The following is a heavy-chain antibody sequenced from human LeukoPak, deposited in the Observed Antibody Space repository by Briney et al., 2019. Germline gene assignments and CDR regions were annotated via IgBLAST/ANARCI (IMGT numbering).Heavy chain of an antibody. CDR3: AEDIGGYYYYGMDV. CDR1: GFTFDDYA. Sequence: GGSLRLSCAASGFTFDDYAMHWVRQAPGKGLEWVSLISWDGGSTYYADSVKGRFTISRDNSKNSLYLQMNSLRAEDTALYYCAEDIGGYYYYGMDVWGKGTTVTVSS. J-gene: IGHJ6*04. V-gene: IGHV3-43D*04. CDR2: ISWDGGST.